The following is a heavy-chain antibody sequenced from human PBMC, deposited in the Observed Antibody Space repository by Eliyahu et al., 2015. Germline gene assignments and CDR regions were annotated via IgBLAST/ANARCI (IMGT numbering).Heavy chain of an antibody. CDR2: INTTTGAP. Sequence: QGQLVQSESELKKPGASVRVACRASGYTFTSQSMNWLRQAPGQGLEWMGWINTTTGAPTYAPGFTGRFVFSLDASVSTAYLQITMLKAEDTAVYFCAREGLWGWFDPWGQGTLVTVSS. D-gene: IGHD3-16*01. CDR3: AREGLWGWFDP. J-gene: IGHJ5*02. CDR1: GYTFTSQS. V-gene: IGHV7-4-1*02.